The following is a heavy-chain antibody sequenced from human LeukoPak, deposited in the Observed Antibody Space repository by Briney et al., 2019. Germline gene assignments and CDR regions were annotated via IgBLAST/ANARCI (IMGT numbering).Heavy chain of an antibody. V-gene: IGHV4-34*01. D-gene: IGHD3-10*01. Sequence: SETLSLTCAVYGGSFSGYYWSWIRQPPGKGLEWIGEISHSGSTNYNPSLKSRVTISVDTSKNQFSLKLSSVTAADTAVYYCARGAGARRGGKFDYWGQGTLVTVSS. CDR2: ISHSGST. CDR3: ARGAGARRGGKFDY. CDR1: GGSFSGYY. J-gene: IGHJ4*02.